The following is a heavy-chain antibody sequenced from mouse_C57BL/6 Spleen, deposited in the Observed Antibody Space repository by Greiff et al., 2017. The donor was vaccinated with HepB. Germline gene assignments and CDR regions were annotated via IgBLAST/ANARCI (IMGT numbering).Heavy chain of an antibody. CDR2: IYPGDGDT. J-gene: IGHJ1*03. V-gene: IGHV1-82*01. CDR3: ARSIARGDFDV. D-gene: IGHD1-1*01. Sequence: VQLQQSGPELVKPGASVKISCKASGYAFSSSWMNWVKQRPGKGLEWIGRIYPGDGDTNYNGKFKGKATLTADKSSSTAYMQLSSLTSEDSAVYFCARSIARGDFDVWGTGTTVTVSS. CDR1: GYAFSSSW.